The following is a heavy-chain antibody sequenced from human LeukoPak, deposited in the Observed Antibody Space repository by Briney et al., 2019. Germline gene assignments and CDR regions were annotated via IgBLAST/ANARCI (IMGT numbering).Heavy chain of an antibody. Sequence: PGGSLRLSCAASGFSFSSHGMSWVRQAPGKGLEWVSGIIGGAGGTYYADSVKGRFTISRDNAKNTLYLQMNSLRAEDTAVYYCARGAESLAGSSYFDYWGQGTLVTVSS. D-gene: IGHD1-26*01. CDR2: IIGGAGGT. V-gene: IGHV3-23*01. CDR3: ARGAESLAGSSYFDY. CDR1: GFSFSSHG. J-gene: IGHJ4*02.